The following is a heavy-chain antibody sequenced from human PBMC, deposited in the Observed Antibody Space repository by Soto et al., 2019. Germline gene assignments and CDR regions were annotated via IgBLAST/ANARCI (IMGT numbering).Heavy chain of an antibody. CDR1: GGSISSSSYY. V-gene: IGHV4-39*01. J-gene: IGHJ4*02. D-gene: IGHD7-27*01. Sequence: PSDTLSLTCTVSGGSISSSSYYWGWIRQPPERGLEWIGSIYFRGSTYYNPSLKSRVTISVDTSKNQFSLHLSSMSAADTAVYCCTRGPSGDKVDYWGQGTLVTVS. CDR3: TRGPSGDKVDY. CDR2: IYFRGST.